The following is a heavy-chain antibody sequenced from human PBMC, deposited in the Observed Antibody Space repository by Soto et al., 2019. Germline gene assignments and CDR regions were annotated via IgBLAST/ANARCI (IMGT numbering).Heavy chain of an antibody. D-gene: IGHD2-15*01. CDR2: IYYSGST. CDR3: AREVAATDAGAFDI. V-gene: IGHV4-31*03. Sequence: SETLSLTCTVSGGSISSGGYYWSWIRQHPGKGLEWIGYIYYSGSTYYNPSLKSRVTISVDTSKNQFSLKLSSVTAADTAVYYCAREVAATDAGAFDIWGQGTMVTVSS. CDR1: GGSISSGGYY. J-gene: IGHJ3*02.